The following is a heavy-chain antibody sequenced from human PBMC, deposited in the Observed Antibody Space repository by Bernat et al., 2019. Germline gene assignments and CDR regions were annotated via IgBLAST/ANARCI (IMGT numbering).Heavy chain of an antibody. CDR3: ARGLPDAYYYDSSGFFDY. D-gene: IGHD3-22*01. V-gene: IGHV1-2*04. CDR1: GYTFTGYY. Sequence: QVQLVQSGAEVKKPGASVKVSCKASGYTFTGYYMHWVRQAPGQGLEWMGWINPNSGGTNYAQKFQGWVTMTRDTSISTAYMELIRLRSDDTAVYYCARGLPDAYYYDSSGFFDYWGQGTLVTVSS. J-gene: IGHJ4*02. CDR2: INPNSGGT.